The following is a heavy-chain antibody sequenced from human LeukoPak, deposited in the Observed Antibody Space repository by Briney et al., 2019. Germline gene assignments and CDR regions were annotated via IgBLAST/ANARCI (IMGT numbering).Heavy chain of an antibody. D-gene: IGHD1-26*01. V-gene: IGHV3-30*01. CDR1: GVTFSSYA. J-gene: IGHJ6*03. Sequence: GRSLRLSCAASGVTFSSYAMHWAREAPGKGLEWVAVISYVGSNKYYADSVRGRFTISRDNSKNTLYLQMNSLRAEDTAVYYCARDSGSYLSYTDVWGKGTTVTVSS. CDR3: ARDSGSYLSYTDV. CDR2: ISYVGSNK.